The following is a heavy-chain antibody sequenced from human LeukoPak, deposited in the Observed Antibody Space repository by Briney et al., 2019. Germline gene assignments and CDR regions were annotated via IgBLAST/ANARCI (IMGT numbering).Heavy chain of an antibody. J-gene: IGHJ4*02. Sequence: KPSETLSLTCTVSGGSISSYYWSWIRQPPGKGLEWIAYLYYTGTTNYNPSLKSRVTISVDTSKNQFSLNLSSVTAADTAMYYCARLMITFGEVIAINYFDYWGQGTLVTVSS. D-gene: IGHD3-16*02. CDR2: LYYTGTT. CDR3: ARLMITFGEVIAINYFDY. V-gene: IGHV4-59*01. CDR1: GGSISSYY.